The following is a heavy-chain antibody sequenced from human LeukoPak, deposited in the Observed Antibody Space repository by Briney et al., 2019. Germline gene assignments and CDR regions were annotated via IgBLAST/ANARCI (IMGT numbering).Heavy chain of an antibody. CDR1: GYTFTSYG. V-gene: IGHV1-18*01. CDR2: ISAYNGNT. D-gene: IGHD6-13*01. CDR3: AREREYSSSLPSDY. Sequence: GASVKVSCKASGYTFTSYGISWVRQAPGQGLDGMGWISAYNGNTNYAQKLQGRVPMTTDTSTSTAYMELRSLRSDDTAVYYCAREREYSSSLPSDYWGQGTLVTVSS. J-gene: IGHJ4*02.